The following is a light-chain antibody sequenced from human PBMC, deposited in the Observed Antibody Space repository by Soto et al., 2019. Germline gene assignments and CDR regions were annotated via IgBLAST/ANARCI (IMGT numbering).Light chain of an antibody. CDR3: QQFHSYPLYT. V-gene: IGKV1-13*02. Sequence: AVQLTQSPSSLSASVGDRVTISCRASQDVGSALVWYQQKPGKAPNLVIYDASTLQGGVPSRFSGSGSGTDFTLTTSSLQPEDFSTYYCQQFHSYPLYTFGPGTTVDVK. CDR1: QDVGSA. J-gene: IGKJ3*01. CDR2: DAS.